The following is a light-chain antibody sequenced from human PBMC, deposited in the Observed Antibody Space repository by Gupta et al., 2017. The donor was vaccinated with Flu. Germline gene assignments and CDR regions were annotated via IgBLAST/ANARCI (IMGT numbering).Light chain of an antibody. CDR3: ASYGGSTVYL. J-gene: IGLJ1*01. CDR2: RGN. V-gene: IGLV2-23*01. CDR1: NYDIGSYVL. Sequence: QFALTQSASVSGSPGQSTTISCTSSNYDIGSYVLVSWYQQHPGKVPRLIMYRGNKRPSGVSDRFSAPTSGNTASLTISGLQAEDEADYHCASYGGSTVYLFGSATKVTVV.